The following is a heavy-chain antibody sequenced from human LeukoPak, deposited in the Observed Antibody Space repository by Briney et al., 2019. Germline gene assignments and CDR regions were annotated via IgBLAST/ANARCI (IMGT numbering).Heavy chain of an antibody. CDR1: GFTFSSYS. Sequence: PGGSLRLSCAASGFTFSSYSMNWVRQAPGKGLEWVSSISSSSSYIYYADSVKGRFTISRDNAKNSLYLQMNSLRAEDTAVYYCARGHVGDGYNLSPDYWGQGTLVTVSS. CDR2: ISSSSSYI. V-gene: IGHV3-21*01. CDR3: ARGHVGDGYNLSPDY. D-gene: IGHD5-24*01. J-gene: IGHJ4*02.